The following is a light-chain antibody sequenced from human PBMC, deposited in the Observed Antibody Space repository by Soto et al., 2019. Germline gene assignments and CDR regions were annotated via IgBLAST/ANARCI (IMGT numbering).Light chain of an antibody. J-gene: IGLJ2*01. CDR2: DVN. CDR1: NSDLGSSNS. V-gene: IGLV2-14*03. Sequence: QSALTQPASVSGSPGESITISCTGTNSDLGSSNSVSWYQQHPGKAPKFMIYDVNDRSPGISHRFYGSKSGNTASLTISELQAEDEADYYSSSHSVGQNHVFFGGGTQLTGL. CDR3: SSHSVGQNHVF.